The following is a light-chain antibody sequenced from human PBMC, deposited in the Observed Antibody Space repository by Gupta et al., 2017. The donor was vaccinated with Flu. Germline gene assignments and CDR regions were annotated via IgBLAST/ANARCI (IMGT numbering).Light chain of an antibody. CDR3: NTRDRSGNHRV. J-gene: IGLJ3*02. Sequence: SSPLTPHPAVSVVWAEAVRTTSQGDSPRSYYASCYQQKPGQAPGLVSYGKNNRPSGIPDRFSVASQANTASMTITAAQAEDGADYYCNTRDRSGNHRVFGGGTKLTVL. CDR2: GKN. CDR1: SPRSYY. V-gene: IGLV3-19*01.